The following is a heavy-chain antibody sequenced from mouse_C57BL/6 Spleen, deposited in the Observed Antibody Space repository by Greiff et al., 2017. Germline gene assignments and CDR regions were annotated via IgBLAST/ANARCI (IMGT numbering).Heavy chain of an antibody. CDR1: GYTFTSYW. Sequence: QVQLQQPGAELVKPGASVKLSCKASGYTFTSYWMHWVKQRPGQGLEWIGMIHPNSGSTNYNEKFKSKATLTVDKSSSTAYMQLSSLTSEDSAVYYCAYYYGSRGNYFDDWGQGTTLTVSS. CDR3: AYYYGSRGNYFDD. J-gene: IGHJ2*01. V-gene: IGHV1-64*01. CDR2: IHPNSGST. D-gene: IGHD1-1*01.